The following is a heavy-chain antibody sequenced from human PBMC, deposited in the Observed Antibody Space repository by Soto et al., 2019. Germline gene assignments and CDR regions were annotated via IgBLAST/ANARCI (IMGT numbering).Heavy chain of an antibody. D-gene: IGHD3-10*01. J-gene: IGHJ2*01. V-gene: IGHV3-33*01. CDR1: GFTFSSYG. Sequence: HPGGSLRLSCAASGFTFSSYGMHWVRQAPGKGLEWVAVIWYDGSNKYYADSVKGRFTISRDNSKNTLYLQMNSLRAEDTAVYYCARDRGVYGSGSIVWYFDLWGRGTLVTVSS. CDR3: ARDRGVYGSGSIVWYFDL. CDR2: IWYDGSNK.